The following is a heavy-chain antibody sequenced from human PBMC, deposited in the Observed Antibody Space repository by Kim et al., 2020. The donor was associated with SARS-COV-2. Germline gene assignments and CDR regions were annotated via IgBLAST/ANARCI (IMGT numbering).Heavy chain of an antibody. V-gene: IGHV3-21*01. Sequence: YIYYADSVKGRFTISRDNAKNSLYLQMNSLRAEDTAVYYCASPRLGSLGYWGQGTLVTVSS. CDR2: YI. J-gene: IGHJ4*02. CDR3: ASPRLGSLGY.